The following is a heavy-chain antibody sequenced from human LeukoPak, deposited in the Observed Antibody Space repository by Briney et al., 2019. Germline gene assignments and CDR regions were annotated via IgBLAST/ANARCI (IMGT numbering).Heavy chain of an antibody. J-gene: IGHJ4*02. Sequence: SETLSLTCAVSGGSINRNTYYCGWIREPPGKGLEWIGSVYSSVSTYYNPSLKSRVAISVDTSKNQFSLRLSSVTAPDTAVYYCARRSRSGLFDYWGQGTMVTVSS. CDR3: ARRSRSGLFDY. V-gene: IGHV4-39*01. CDR2: VYSSVST. D-gene: IGHD3-10*01. CDR1: GGSINRNTYY.